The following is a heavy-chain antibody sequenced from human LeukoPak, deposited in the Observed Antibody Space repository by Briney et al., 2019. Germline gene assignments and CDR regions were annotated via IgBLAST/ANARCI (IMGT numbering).Heavy chain of an antibody. Sequence: PGGSLRLSCAASGFTVTTNYMTWVRQAPGKGLEWLSYISGSGSDINYADSVKGRFTISRDNAKNSLYLQMNSLRAEDTAVYYCATGSQIREADYWGQGTLVTVSS. CDR1: GFTVTTNY. J-gene: IGHJ4*02. CDR3: ATGSQIREADY. D-gene: IGHD3-10*01. CDR2: ISGSGSDI. V-gene: IGHV3-11*01.